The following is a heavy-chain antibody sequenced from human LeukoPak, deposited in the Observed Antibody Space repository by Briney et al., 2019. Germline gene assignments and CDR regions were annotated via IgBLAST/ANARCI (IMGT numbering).Heavy chain of an antibody. CDR2: IYTSGST. J-gene: IGHJ4*02. V-gene: IGHV4-61*02. CDR1: GGSISSSSYY. CDR3: ARSVAVPFDY. D-gene: IGHD6-19*01. Sequence: QPSETLSLTCTVSGGSISSSSYYWSWIRQPAGKGLEWIGRIYTSGSTNYNPSLKSRVTISVDTSKNQFSLKLSSVTAADTAVYYCARSVAVPFDYWGQGTLVTVSS.